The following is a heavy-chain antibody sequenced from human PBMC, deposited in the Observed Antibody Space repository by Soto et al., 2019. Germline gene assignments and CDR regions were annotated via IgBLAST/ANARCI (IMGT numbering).Heavy chain of an antibody. CDR3: AKDEYYYSRSGYYIFDS. CDR1: GFTFSAYG. D-gene: IGHD3-22*01. J-gene: IGHJ4*02. V-gene: IGHV3-30*18. Sequence: QAQLVESGGGVVQPGESPRLSCEVSGFTFSAYGMHWVRQAPGKGLEWVAAISHDGTNKNYGDSVKGRFTISRDNSKKKPYMQMNSLRPEDTALYYCAKDEYYYSRSGYYIFDSWGQGTLVTVSS. CDR2: ISHDGTNK.